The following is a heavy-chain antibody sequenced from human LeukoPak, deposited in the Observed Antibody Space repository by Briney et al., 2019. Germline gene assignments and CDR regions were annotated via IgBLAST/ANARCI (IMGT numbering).Heavy chain of an antibody. D-gene: IGHD3-3*01. CDR1: GFTFSGSG. V-gene: IGHV3-30*02. J-gene: IGHJ4*02. CDR2: IRYDGSNK. Sequence: PGGSLRLSCAASGFTFSGSGMLWVRQAPGKGLEWVTFIRYDGSNKYYTDSVKGRLTISRDNSKNTLYLQMDSLRAEDTAVYYCARDYDFWSGYYSTTRGSFGYWGQGTLVTVSS. CDR3: ARDYDFWSGYYSTTRGSFGY.